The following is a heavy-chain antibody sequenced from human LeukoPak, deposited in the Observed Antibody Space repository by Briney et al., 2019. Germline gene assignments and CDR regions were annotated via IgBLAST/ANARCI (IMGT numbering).Heavy chain of an antibody. V-gene: IGHV3-23*01. D-gene: IGHD2-21*02. CDR1: GFTFSSYA. CDR3: AKGGMTAIPGSYYYYYMDV. J-gene: IGHJ6*03. CDR2: ISGSGGST. Sequence: GGSLRLSCAASGFTFSSYAMSWVRQAPGKGLEWVSAISGSGGSTYYADSVKGRFTISRDNSKNTLYLQMNSLRAEDTAVYYCAKGGMTAIPGSYYYYYMDVWGRGTTVTVSS.